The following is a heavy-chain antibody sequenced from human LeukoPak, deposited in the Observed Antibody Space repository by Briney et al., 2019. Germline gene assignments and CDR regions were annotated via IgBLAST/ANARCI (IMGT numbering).Heavy chain of an antibody. CDR1: SGSISSSNW. J-gene: IGHJ4*02. CDR2: IYHSGST. CDR3: ARVSSGWYGGDFDY. D-gene: IGHD6-19*01. V-gene: IGHV4-4*02. Sequence: SETLSLTCAVSSGSISSSNWWSWVRQPPGKGLEWIGEIYHSGSTNYNPSLKSRVTISVDKSKNQFSLKLSSVTAADTAVYYCARVSSGWYGGDFDYWGQGTLVTVSS.